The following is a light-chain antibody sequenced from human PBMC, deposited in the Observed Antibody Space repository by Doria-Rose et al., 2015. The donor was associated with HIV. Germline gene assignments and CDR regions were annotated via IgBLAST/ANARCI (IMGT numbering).Light chain of an antibody. CDR1: QGITDR. J-gene: IGKJ5*01. CDR2: GAS. Sequence: IQMTQSPSSLSASVGDRVTITCRASQGITDRLAWYQQRPGRVPKLLIYGASTLQSGVPSRFNGSGSGTDFTLTITSLQPEDVATYFCQKYDSAPLTFGQGTRLDI. CDR3: QKYDSAPLT. V-gene: IGKV1-27*01.